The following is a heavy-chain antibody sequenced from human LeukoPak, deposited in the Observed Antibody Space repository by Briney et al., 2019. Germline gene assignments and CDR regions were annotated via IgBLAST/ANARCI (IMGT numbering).Heavy chain of an antibody. D-gene: IGHD6-6*01. CDR1: GGSISSYY. Sequence: SETLSLTCTVSGGSISSYYWSWIRKRAGKGLEWIGRIYTSGSTNYNPSLKSRVTMSVDTSKNQLSLKLSSVTAADTAVYYCARISSSSLNYYYGMDVWGQGTTVTVS. V-gene: IGHV4-4*07. J-gene: IGHJ6*02. CDR2: IYTSGST. CDR3: ARISSSSLNYYYGMDV.